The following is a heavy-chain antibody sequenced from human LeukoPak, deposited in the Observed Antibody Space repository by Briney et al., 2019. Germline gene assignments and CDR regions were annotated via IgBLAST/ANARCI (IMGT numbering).Heavy chain of an antibody. V-gene: IGHV3-20*04. Sequence: GGSLRLSCAASGFTFDDYGMSWVRQAPGKGLEWVSGINWNGGSTGYADSVKGRFTISRDNAKNSLYLQMNSLRAEDTAVYYCARGVGGDYEGSWFDPWGQGTLVTVSS. CDR1: GFTFDDYG. CDR2: INWNGGST. J-gene: IGHJ5*02. D-gene: IGHD4-17*01. CDR3: ARGVGGDYEGSWFDP.